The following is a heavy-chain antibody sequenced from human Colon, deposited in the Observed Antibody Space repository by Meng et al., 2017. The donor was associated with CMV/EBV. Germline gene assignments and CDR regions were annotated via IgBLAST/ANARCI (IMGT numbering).Heavy chain of an antibody. V-gene: IGHV3-7*04. CDR2: INPDGSEK. Sequence: GESLKISCEVSGFTFSRNWFSWVRQAPEKGLEWVANINPDGSEKYYLDSVKGRSTIFRDNAKNSLYLQVNSLRVEDTAVYYCATDTARVRGYWGQGTLVTVSS. D-gene: IGHD3-10*01. CDR3: ATDTARVRGY. CDR1: GFTFSRNW. J-gene: IGHJ4*02.